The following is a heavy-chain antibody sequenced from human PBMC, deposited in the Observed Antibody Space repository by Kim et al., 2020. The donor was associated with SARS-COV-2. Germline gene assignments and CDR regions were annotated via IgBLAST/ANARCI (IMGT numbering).Heavy chain of an antibody. D-gene: IGHD5-12*01. Sequence: KSRVTISVDTSKNQFSLKLSSVTAADTAVYYCARTWPRLVATMAQNWFDPWGQGTLVTVSS. CDR3: ARTWPRLVATMAQNWFDP. J-gene: IGHJ5*02. V-gene: IGHV4-31*02.